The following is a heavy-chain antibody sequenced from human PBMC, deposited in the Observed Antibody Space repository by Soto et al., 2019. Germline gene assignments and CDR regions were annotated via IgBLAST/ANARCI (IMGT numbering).Heavy chain of an antibody. CDR2: IYYSGGT. CDR1: GGSISSYY. Sequence: SETLSLTCTVSGGSISSYYWSWIRQPPGKGLEWIGYIYYSGGTNYNPSLKSRVTISVDTSKNQFSLKLSSVTAADTAVYYCARNYYYDSSGYLNWFDPWGQGTLVTVSS. J-gene: IGHJ5*02. D-gene: IGHD3-22*01. CDR3: ARNYYYDSSGYLNWFDP. V-gene: IGHV4-59*01.